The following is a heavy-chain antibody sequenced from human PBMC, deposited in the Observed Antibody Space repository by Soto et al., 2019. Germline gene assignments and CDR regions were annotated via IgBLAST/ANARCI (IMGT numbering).Heavy chain of an antibody. V-gene: IGHV1-46*01. J-gene: IGHJ4*02. CDR1: GDTFTDYY. CDR3: ARGGHVVVVTAALDY. D-gene: IGHD2-21*02. CDR2: VNPSGGHT. Sequence: QVQLVQSGAEVKKPGASVKVSCKASGDTFTDYYIHWVRQAPGQGLEWMGTVNPSGGHTTYAQHFLGRRTMTRDPSTSTHYMELTSLTSEDTAVYYCARGGHVVVVTAALDYWGQGTLVTVSS.